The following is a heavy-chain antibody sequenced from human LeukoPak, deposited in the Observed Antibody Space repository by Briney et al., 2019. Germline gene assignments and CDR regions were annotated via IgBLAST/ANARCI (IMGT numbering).Heavy chain of an antibody. CDR3: ARVFDSGSQAYFYYMDV. J-gene: IGHJ6*03. D-gene: IGHD3-10*01. Sequence: SETLSLTCTVSGGSISSYYWSWIRQPPGKGLEWIGYIYYTGSTNYNPSLKSRVTISVDTSKNQFSLKVSSVTAADTAVYYCARVFDSGSQAYFYYMDVWGKGTTVTISS. V-gene: IGHV4-59*01. CDR1: GGSISSYY. CDR2: IYYTGST.